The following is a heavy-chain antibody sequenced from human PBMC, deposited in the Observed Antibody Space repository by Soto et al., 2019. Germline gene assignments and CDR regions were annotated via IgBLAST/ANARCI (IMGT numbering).Heavy chain of an antibody. V-gene: IGHV3-21*01. J-gene: IGHJ4*02. CDR1: GFTFSSYS. D-gene: IGHD3-16*02. CDR3: AREGVRYTGAVFDY. Sequence: GGSLRLSCAASGFTFSSYSMNWVRQAPGKGLEWVSSISSSSSYIYYADSVKGRFTISRDNAKNSLYLQMNSLRAEDTAVYYCAREGVRYTGAVFDYWGQGTLVTVSS. CDR2: ISSSSSYI.